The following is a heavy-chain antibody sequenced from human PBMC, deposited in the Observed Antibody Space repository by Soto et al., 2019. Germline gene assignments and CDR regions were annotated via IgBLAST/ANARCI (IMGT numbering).Heavy chain of an antibody. D-gene: IGHD1-7*01. J-gene: IGHJ3*02. CDR1: GGTFSSYA. CDR2: IIPIFGTA. Sequence: SVKVSCKASGGTFSSYAISWVRQAPGQGLEWMGGIIPIFGTANYAQKFQGRVTITADESTSTAYMELSSLRSEDTAVYYCARDRLGWGTANAFDIWGQGTMVTVSS. V-gene: IGHV1-69*13. CDR3: ARDRLGWGTANAFDI.